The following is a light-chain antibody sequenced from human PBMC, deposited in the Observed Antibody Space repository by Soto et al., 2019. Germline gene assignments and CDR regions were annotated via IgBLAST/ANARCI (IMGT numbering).Light chain of an antibody. J-gene: IGLJ2*01. Sequence: QSALTQPASVSGSPGQSITISCTGTSSDIGGYILVSWYQQEPGKAPKLMIYEGSKRPSGVSNRFSGCKSGNTASLTISWLQAEDEAHYYFFSYVGSDTYVIFVGGTKLTVL. CDR2: EGS. CDR3: FSYVGSDTYVI. V-gene: IGLV2-23*01. CDR1: SSDIGGYIL.